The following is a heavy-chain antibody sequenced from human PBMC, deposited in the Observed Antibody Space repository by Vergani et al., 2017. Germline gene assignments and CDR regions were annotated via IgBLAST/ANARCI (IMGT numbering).Heavy chain of an antibody. CDR1: GGSFSGYY. D-gene: IGHD3-3*01. V-gene: IGHV4-34*01. J-gene: IGHJ4*02. CDR3: ARDTPLTYYDFWSGYPPMYYFDY. CDR2: INHSGST. Sequence: QVQLQQWGAGLLKPSETLSLTCAVYGGSFSGYYWSWIRQPPGKGLEWIGEINHSGSTNYNPSLKSRVTLSVDTSKNQFSLKLSSVTAADTAVYYCARDTPLTYYDFWSGYPPMYYFDYWGQGTLVTVSS.